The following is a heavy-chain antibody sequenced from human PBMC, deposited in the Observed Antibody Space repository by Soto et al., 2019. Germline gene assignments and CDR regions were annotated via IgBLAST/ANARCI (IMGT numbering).Heavy chain of an antibody. CDR1: GSTFSDYG. CDR3: ARDGGEDYFDY. Sequence: QVRLVESGGGVVQPGRSLRLSCAASGSTFSDYGMHWVRQAPGRGLEWVAVIWFDGSHKFYADSVKRRFTISRDNFNNTLYLQMNSLRAEDTAVYFCARDGGEDYFDYWGQGTLVAVSS. D-gene: IGHD2-21*01. J-gene: IGHJ4*02. V-gene: IGHV3-33*01. CDR2: IWFDGSHK.